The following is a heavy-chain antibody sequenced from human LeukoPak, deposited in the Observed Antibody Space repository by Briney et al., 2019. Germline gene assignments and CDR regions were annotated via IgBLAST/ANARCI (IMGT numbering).Heavy chain of an antibody. J-gene: IGHJ3*02. D-gene: IGHD2-8*01. V-gene: IGHV4-59*11. CDR3: ARDLGFTKGNAFDI. CDR2: IYHSGST. Sequence: SETLSLTCTVSGGSISSLYWSWVRQPPGKGLEWIGDIYHSGSTNYNPSLKSRVTISVDTSKNQFSLKLSSVTAADTAVYYCARDLGFTKGNAFDIWGQGTMVTVSS. CDR1: GGSISSLY.